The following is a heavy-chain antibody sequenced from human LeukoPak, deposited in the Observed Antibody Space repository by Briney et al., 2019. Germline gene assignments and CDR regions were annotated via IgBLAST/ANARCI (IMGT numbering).Heavy chain of an antibody. J-gene: IGHJ4*02. CDR3: ARDREFTSTWAFDY. D-gene: IGHD6-13*01. CDR1: GDSISSNNW. CDR2: IFHGGTT. V-gene: IGHV4-4*02. Sequence: SGTLSLTCDVSGDSISSNNWWNWVRQPPGKGLEWIGEIFHGGTTFYNPSLKSRVTMSVDTSKNQFSLNLSSVTAADTAIYYCARDREFTSTWAFDYWGQGILVTVSS.